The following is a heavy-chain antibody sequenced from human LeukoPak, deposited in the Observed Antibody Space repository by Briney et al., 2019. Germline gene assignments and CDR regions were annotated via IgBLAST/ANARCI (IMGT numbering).Heavy chain of an antibody. V-gene: IGHV4-59*01. CDR2: IYYSGNT. CDR3: ARTKPLDPFDF. Sequence: PSEALSLTCTVSGXSISSYYWSWIRQPPGKGLEWIGYIYYSGNTYYNPSLKSRITISVDTSKNQFSLKVNSVTAADTAVYYCARTKPLDPFDFWGQGTLVTVSS. CDR1: GXSISSYY. J-gene: IGHJ3*01.